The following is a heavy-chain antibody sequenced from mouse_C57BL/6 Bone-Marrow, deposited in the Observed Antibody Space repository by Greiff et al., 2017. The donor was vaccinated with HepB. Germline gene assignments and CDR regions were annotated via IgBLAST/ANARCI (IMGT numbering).Heavy chain of an antibody. Sequence: QVQLKQPGAELVKPGASVKLSCKASGYTFTSYWMHWVKQRPGQGLEWIGMIHPNSGSTNYNEKFKSKATLTVDKSSSTAYMQLSSLTSEDSAVYYCAREERVYDGYFWFAYWGQGTLVTVSA. CDR2: IHPNSGST. J-gene: IGHJ3*01. CDR1: GYTFTSYW. V-gene: IGHV1-64*01. D-gene: IGHD2-3*01. CDR3: AREERVYDGYFWFAY.